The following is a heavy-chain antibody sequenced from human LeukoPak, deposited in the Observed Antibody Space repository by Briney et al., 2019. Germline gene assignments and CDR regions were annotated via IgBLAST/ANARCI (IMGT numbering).Heavy chain of an antibody. CDR1: GFTFSSYW. V-gene: IGHV3-7*03. J-gene: IGHJ6*04. Sequence: PGGSLRLSCAASGFTFSSYWMSWVRQAPGKGLEWVANVKQDGSEKYYVDSVKGRFTISRDNAKNSLYLQMNSLGAEDTAVYYCARGDRGVIIPADDTYYYYYGMDVWGKGTTVTVSS. D-gene: IGHD3-10*01. CDR3: ARGDRGVIIPADDTYYYYYGMDV. CDR2: VKQDGSEK.